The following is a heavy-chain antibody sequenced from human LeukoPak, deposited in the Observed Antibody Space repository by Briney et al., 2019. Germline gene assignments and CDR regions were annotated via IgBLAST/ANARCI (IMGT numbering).Heavy chain of an antibody. Sequence: SETLSLTCTVSGGPISSGGYYWSWIRQHPGKGLEWFGYIYYSGSTYYNPSLKSRVTISVDTSKNQFSLKLSSVTAADTAVYYCAREGAYYDSSGGAFDIWGQGTMVTVSS. CDR2: IYYSGST. D-gene: IGHD3-22*01. CDR3: AREGAYYDSSGGAFDI. V-gene: IGHV4-31*03. J-gene: IGHJ3*02. CDR1: GGPISSGGYY.